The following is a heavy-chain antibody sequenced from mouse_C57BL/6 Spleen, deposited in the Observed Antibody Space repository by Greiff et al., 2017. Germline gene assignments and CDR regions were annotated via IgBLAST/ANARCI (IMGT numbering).Heavy chain of an antibody. CDR1: GYTFTDYN. D-gene: IGHD2-2*01. CDR2: INPNNGGT. CDR3: ARRRVWLPWYFDV. J-gene: IGHJ1*03. Sequence: VQLQQSGPELVKPGASVKIPCKASGYTFTDYNMDWVKQSHGKSLEWIGDINPNNGGTIYNQKFKGKATLTVDKSSSTAYMELRSLTSEDTAVYYCARRRVWLPWYFDVWGTGTTVTVSS. V-gene: IGHV1-18*01.